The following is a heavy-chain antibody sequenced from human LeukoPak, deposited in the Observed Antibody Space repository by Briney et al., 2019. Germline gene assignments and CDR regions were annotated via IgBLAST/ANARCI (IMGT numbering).Heavy chain of an antibody. CDR1: GFTFSSYW. D-gene: IGHD6-13*01. CDR2: IRQDGGEK. Sequence: PGGSRRLSCAVSGFTFSSYWMNWVRQAPGKGLEWVASIRQDGGEKSYADSVKGRFTISRDNTKNSLYLQMSSLRAEDTAVYYCARDGTAAGLYFDLWGQGTLVTVSS. V-gene: IGHV3-7*01. CDR3: ARDGTAAGLYFDL. J-gene: IGHJ4*01.